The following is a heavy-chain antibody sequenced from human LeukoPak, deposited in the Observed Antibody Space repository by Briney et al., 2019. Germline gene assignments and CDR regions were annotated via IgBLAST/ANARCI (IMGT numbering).Heavy chain of an antibody. V-gene: IGHV3-21*01. Sequence: GGSLRLSCAASGFTFSSYSMNWVRQAPGKGLEWVSSISSSSSYIYYADSVKGRFTISRDNAKNSLYLQMNSLRAEDTAVYYCARARGCSGGSCHLNFDAFDIWGQGTMVTVSS. CDR1: GFTFSSYS. J-gene: IGHJ3*02. D-gene: IGHD2-15*01. CDR3: ARARGCSGGSCHLNFDAFDI. CDR2: ISSSSSYI.